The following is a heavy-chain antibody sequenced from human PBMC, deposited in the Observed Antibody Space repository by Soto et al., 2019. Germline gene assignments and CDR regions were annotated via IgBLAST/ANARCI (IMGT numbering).Heavy chain of an antibody. CDR2: IIPIFGTA. V-gene: IGHV1-69*13. Sequence: SVRGSCKGSGGTFSSYAISWVRQAPGQGLEWMGGIIPIFGTANYAQKFQGRVTITADESTRTAYMELSSLRSEDTAVYYCARQPGGVARPAGYSDYRGQATMVTL. CDR3: ARQPGGVARPAGYSDY. CDR1: GGTFSSYA. J-gene: IGHJ4*02. D-gene: IGHD2-8*02.